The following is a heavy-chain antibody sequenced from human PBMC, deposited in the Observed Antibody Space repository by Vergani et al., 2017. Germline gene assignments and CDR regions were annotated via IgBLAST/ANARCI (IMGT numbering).Heavy chain of an antibody. J-gene: IGHJ6*03. D-gene: IGHD2-2*02. V-gene: IGHV4-39*01. CDR1: GGSISSSSYY. CDR2: IYYSGST. CDR3: ARASYCSSTSCYIGYYYYCMDV. Sequence: QLQLQESGPGLVKPSETLSLTCTVSGGSISSSSYYWGWIRQPPGKGLEWIGSIYYSGSTYYNPSLKSRVTISVDTSKNQFSLKLSSVTAADTAVYYCARASYCSSTSCYIGYYYYCMDVWGKGTTVTVSS.